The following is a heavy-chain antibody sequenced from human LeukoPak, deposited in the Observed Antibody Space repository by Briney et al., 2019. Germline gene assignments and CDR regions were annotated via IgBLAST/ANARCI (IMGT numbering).Heavy chain of an antibody. CDR2: IYYSGST. Sequence: PSETLSFNCTGSGGTISSFYWIWIRQPPGKGPEWIGNIYYSGSTTYNPSLKSRVTISVDTSKNQFSLRLSSVTAADTAVFYCARVYSVSYFDYRGHRTLVTVSS. CDR1: GGTISSFY. V-gene: IGHV4-59*01. CDR3: ARVYSVSYFDY. J-gene: IGHJ4*01. D-gene: IGHD2-21*01.